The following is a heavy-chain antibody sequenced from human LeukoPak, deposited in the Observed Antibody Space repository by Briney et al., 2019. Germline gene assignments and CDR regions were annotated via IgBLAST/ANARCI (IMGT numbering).Heavy chain of an antibody. CDR3: ARGDSGSYYEFDY. CDR2: IYSGGST. D-gene: IGHD1-26*01. V-gene: IGHV3-53*01. J-gene: IGHJ4*02. Sequence: GGSLRLSCAASGFTVSTNYMSWVRQAPGKGLEWVSVIYSGGSTYYADSVKGRFTISRDNSKNTLYLQMNSLRAEDTAVYYCARGDSGSYYEFDYWGQGTLVTVSS. CDR1: GFTVSTNY.